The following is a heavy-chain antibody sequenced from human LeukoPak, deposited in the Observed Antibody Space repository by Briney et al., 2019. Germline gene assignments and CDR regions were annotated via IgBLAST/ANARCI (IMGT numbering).Heavy chain of an antibody. CDR1: GFSFSDYE. V-gene: IGHV3-66*01. Sequence: GGSLRLSCAASGFSFSDYEMNWVRQAPGKGLEWVSVIYSGGSTYYADSVKGRFTISRDNSKNTLYLQMNSLRAEDTAVYYCARTYYYDSSGYALDYWGQGTLVTVSS. D-gene: IGHD3-22*01. CDR2: IYSGGST. CDR3: ARTYYYDSSGYALDY. J-gene: IGHJ4*02.